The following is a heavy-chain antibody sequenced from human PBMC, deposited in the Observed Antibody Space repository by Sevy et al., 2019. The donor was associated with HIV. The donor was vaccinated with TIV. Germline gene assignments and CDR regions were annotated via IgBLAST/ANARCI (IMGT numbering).Heavy chain of an antibody. D-gene: IGHD2-8*01. CDR2: MRYDGSNK. Sequence: GGSLRLSCAASGFTFSTYDMHWVRQAPGKGLEWVAYMRYDGSNKYYADSVRGRFTISRDNSKNTLYLQMNSLRAEDTAVYYCARGRKTTQEWLEELDYYYGVDVWGQGTTVTVSS. CDR1: GFTFSTYD. V-gene: IGHV3-30*02. CDR3: ARGRKTTQEWLEELDYYYGVDV. J-gene: IGHJ6*02.